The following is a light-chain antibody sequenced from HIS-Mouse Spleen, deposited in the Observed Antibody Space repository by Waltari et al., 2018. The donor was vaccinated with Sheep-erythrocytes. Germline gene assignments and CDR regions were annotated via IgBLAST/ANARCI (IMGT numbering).Light chain of an antibody. J-gene: IGLJ1*01. CDR3: YSTDSSGNHRV. Sequence: SYELTQPPSVSVSPGQTARITCSGDALPKQYAYWYQQKSGQAPVLVIYKDSKRPSGIPERFSGSSSGTMATLTISGAQVEDEADYYCYSTDSSGNHRVFGTGTKVTVL. CDR1: ALPKQY. CDR2: KDS. V-gene: IGLV3-10*01.